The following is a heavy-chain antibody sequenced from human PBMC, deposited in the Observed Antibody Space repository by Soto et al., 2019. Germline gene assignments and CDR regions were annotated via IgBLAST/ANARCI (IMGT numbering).Heavy chain of an antibody. Sequence: QVQLVDSGGGVVQPGRSLRLSCAASGFTFSSYGMHWVRQAPGKGLEWVAVIAYDGSNKYYADSVKGRFTISRDNSKNTLYLQMNSLRVEDTAVYYCAKDDGYYGSGPHYFDYWGQGTLVTVSS. V-gene: IGHV3-30*18. CDR2: IAYDGSNK. CDR3: AKDDGYYGSGPHYFDY. CDR1: GFTFSSYG. D-gene: IGHD3-10*01. J-gene: IGHJ4*02.